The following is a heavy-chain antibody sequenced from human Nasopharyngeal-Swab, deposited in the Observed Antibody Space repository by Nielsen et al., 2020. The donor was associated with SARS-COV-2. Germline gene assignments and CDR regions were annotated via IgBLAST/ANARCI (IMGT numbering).Heavy chain of an antibody. D-gene: IGHD6-13*01. V-gene: IGHV3-21*01. CDR2: ISSSSSYI. J-gene: IGHJ4*02. CDR3: AKTRGSWYFNY. Sequence: WIRQPPGKGLEWVSSISSSSSYIYYADSVKGRFTISRDNAKNTLYLQMNSLRAEDTAVYYCAKTRGSWYFNYWGQGTLVTVSS.